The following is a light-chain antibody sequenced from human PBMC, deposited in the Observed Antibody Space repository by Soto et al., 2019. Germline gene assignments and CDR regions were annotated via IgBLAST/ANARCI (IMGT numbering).Light chain of an antibody. CDR3: QQWVDLVWT. J-gene: IGKJ1*01. V-gene: IGKV3-20*01. Sequence: ENVLTQSPGTLSLSPGERATLSCRASQSIPNNYLAWYQQKPGQAPRLLIYTASNRATGIPDRFSGSGSGTDFTLTISRLEPEDFAVYYCQQWVDLVWTFGQGTKVEIK. CDR2: TAS. CDR1: QSIPNNY.